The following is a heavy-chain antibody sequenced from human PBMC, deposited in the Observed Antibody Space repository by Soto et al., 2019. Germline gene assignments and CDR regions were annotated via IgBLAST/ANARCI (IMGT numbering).Heavy chain of an antibody. J-gene: IGHJ4*02. CDR2: ISSSSSYI. D-gene: IGHD3-9*01. V-gene: IGHV3-21*04. CDR3: AKDRQPDGIWTFDS. CDR1: GFTFIIYS. Sequence: PGGSLRLSCAASGFTFIIYSMNWVRQAPGKGLEWVSSISSSSSYIYYADSMKGRVTISRDDSKNTLYLQMNSLRVEDTALYYCAKDRQPDGIWTFDSWGQGTMVTVSS.